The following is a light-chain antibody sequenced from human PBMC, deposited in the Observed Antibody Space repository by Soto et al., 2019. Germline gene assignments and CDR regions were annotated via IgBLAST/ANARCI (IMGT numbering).Light chain of an antibody. CDR2: GAS. Sequence: EILMTQSPATLSVSPGERATLSCGASQSVSSNLAWYQQKPGQAPRLLIYGASRRATGIPDRFSGSGSGTDFSLTISSREPEDSSVYYCQQYGSSLLTFGGGTRWIS. CDR3: QQYGSSLLT. V-gene: IGKV3-20*01. J-gene: IGKJ4*01. CDR1: QSVSSN.